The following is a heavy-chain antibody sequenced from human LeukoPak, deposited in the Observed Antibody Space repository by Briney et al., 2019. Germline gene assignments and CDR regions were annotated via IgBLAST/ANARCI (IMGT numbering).Heavy chain of an antibody. V-gene: IGHV3-23*01. J-gene: IGHJ5*01. Sequence: PGGSLRLSCAASGFTFSSYAMTWVRQAPGQGLEWVSGISGSGGSTFYADSVKGRFTISRDNSKNTLYLQLNSLRAEDTAVYYCAKASIAVAAKGNWFDSWGQGTLVTVSS. CDR3: AKASIAVAAKGNWFDS. CDR1: GFTFSSYA. D-gene: IGHD6-19*01. CDR2: ISGSGGST.